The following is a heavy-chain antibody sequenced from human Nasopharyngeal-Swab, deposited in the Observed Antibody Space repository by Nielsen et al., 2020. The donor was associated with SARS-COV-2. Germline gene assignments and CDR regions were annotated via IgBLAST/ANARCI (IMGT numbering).Heavy chain of an antibody. CDR3: ARPSSGSYQSYFDY. Sequence: GESLKISCAASGFTFSSYAMHWVRQAPGKGLEWVAVISYDGSNKYYADSVKGRFTISRDNSKHTLYLQMNSLRAEDTAVYYCARPSSGSYQSYFDYWGQGTLVTVSS. CDR2: ISYDGSNK. V-gene: IGHV3-30-3*01. D-gene: IGHD1-26*01. J-gene: IGHJ4*02. CDR1: GFTFSSYA.